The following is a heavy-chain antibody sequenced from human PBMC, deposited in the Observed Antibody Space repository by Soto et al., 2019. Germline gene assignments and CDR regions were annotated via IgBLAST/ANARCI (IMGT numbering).Heavy chain of an antibody. J-gene: IGHJ4*02. D-gene: IGHD4-17*01. CDR1: GGSISSGGYY. CDR3: ARALSGDYGDYSFNY. Sequence: SETLSLTCTVSGGSISSGGYYWSWIRQHPGKGLEWIGYIYYSGSTYYNPSLKSRVTISVDTSKNQFSLKLSSVTAADTAVYYCARALSGDYGDYSFNYWGQGTLVTVSS. V-gene: IGHV4-31*03. CDR2: IYYSGST.